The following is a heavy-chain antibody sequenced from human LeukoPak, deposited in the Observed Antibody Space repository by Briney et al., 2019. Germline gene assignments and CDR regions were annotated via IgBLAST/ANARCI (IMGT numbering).Heavy chain of an antibody. CDR1: GFTFSSYW. CDR3: ARARQYYDILTGYYREFWFDP. D-gene: IGHD3-9*01. J-gene: IGHJ5*02. CDR2: KKQDGSEK. V-gene: IGHV3-7*03. Sequence: GGSLRLSCAASGFTFSSYWMSWVRQAPGKGLEWVANKKQDGSEKYYVDSVKGRFTISRDNAKNSLYLQMNSLRAEDTAVYYCARARQYYDILTGYYREFWFDPWGQGTLVTVSS.